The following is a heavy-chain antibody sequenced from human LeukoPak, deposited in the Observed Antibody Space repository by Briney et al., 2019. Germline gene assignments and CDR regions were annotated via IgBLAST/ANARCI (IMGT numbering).Heavy chain of an antibody. CDR1: GGSISSYY. CDR2: IYTSGST. Sequence: SETLSLTCTVSGGSISSYYWSWIRQPAGKGLEWIGRIYTSGSTNYNPSLKSRVTMSVDTSKNQFSLKLSSVTAADTAVYYCARAQLGVAAAEYYYYYMDVWGKGTTVTIPS. D-gene: IGHD6-13*01. CDR3: ARAQLGVAAAEYYYYYMDV. V-gene: IGHV4-4*07. J-gene: IGHJ6*03.